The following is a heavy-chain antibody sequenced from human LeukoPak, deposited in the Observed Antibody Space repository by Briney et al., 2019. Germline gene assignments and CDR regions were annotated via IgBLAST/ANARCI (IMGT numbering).Heavy chain of an antibody. D-gene: IGHD6-13*01. Sequence: ASQTLSLTCTVSGGSISSGSYYWSWIRQPAGKGLEWIGRIYTSGSTNYNPSLKSRVTISVDTSKNQFSLKLNSVTAADTAVYYCARDHSAAGPNWFDPWGQGTLVTVSS. J-gene: IGHJ5*02. CDR1: GGSISSGSYY. CDR3: ARDHSAAGPNWFDP. V-gene: IGHV4-61*02. CDR2: IYTSGST.